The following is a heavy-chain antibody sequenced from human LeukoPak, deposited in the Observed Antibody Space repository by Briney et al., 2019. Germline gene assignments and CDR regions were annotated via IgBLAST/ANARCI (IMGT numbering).Heavy chain of an antibody. CDR2: INPNSGGT. Sequence: ASVKVSCKASGYTFTGYYMHWVRQAPGQGREWMGWINPNSGGTNYAQKSQGRVAMTRDTSISTAYMELSRLRSDDTAVYYCARDTGGGSTFMDVWGQGTTVTVSS. D-gene: IGHD5/OR15-5a*01. V-gene: IGHV1-2*02. CDR1: GYTFTGYY. J-gene: IGHJ6*02. CDR3: ARDTGGGSTFMDV.